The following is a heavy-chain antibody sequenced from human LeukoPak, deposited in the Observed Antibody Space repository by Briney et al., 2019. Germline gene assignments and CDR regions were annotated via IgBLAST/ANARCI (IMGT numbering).Heavy chain of an antibody. V-gene: IGHV3-48*04. D-gene: IGHD2-21*01. CDR2: ISVSGT. CDR1: GLRFGGYS. CDR3: ARIRGLTLPISYMDV. J-gene: IGHJ6*03. Sequence: GGSLRLSCTAYGLRFGGYSIHWVRQAPGKGLEWLSYISVSGTKHADSVMGRVNVSRDDAKNSLYLQMNGLRAEDTAVYYCARIRGLTLPISYMDVWGKGTTVTVSS.